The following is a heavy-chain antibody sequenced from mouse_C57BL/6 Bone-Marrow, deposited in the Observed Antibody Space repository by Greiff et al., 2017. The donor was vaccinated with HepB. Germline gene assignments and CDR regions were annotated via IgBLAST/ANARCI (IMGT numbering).Heavy chain of an antibody. CDR2: IYPGDGDT. D-gene: IGHD1-1*01. Sequence: VQLQQSGPELVKPGASVKISCKASGYAFSSSWMNWVKQRPGKGLEWIGRIYPGDGDTNYNGKFKGKATLTADKSSSTAYMQLSSLTSEDSAVYFCARWAITTVVGDYWGQGTTLTVSS. V-gene: IGHV1-82*01. CDR1: GYAFSSSW. CDR3: ARWAITTVVGDY. J-gene: IGHJ2*01.